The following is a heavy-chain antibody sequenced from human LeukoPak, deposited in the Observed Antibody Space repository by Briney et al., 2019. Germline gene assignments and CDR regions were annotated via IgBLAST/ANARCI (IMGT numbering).Heavy chain of an antibody. J-gene: IGHJ4*02. Sequence: PGGSLRLSCAASGFTFSSYAMSWVRQAPGKGLEWVGRIKSKTDGGTTDYAAPVKGRFTISRDDSKNTLYLQMNSLKTKDTAVYYCTTAMVRGVITHDYWGQGTLVTVSS. V-gene: IGHV3-15*01. CDR2: IKSKTDGGTT. CDR3: TTAMVRGVITHDY. D-gene: IGHD3-10*01. CDR1: GFTFSSYA.